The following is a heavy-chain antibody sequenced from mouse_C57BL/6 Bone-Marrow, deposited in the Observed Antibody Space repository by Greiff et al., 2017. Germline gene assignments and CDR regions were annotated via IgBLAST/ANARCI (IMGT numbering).Heavy chain of an antibody. D-gene: IGHD1-1*02. Sequence: EVKLVESGPGLVKPSQSLSLTCSVTGYSFTSGYYWNWIRQFPGNKLEWMGYISYDGSNNYNPSLKNRISITRDTSKTQFFLNLISVTTEDTATYYGARGEGLGVGSLGYWGQGTTLTGSS. V-gene: IGHV3-6*01. J-gene: IGHJ2*01. CDR1: GYSFTSGYY. CDR3: ARGEGLGVGSLGY. CDR2: ISYDGSN.